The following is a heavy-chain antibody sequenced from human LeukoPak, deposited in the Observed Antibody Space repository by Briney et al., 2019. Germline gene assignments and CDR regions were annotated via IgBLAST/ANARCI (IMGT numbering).Heavy chain of an antibody. Sequence: GASVKVSCKASGYTFTSYDINWVRQATGQGLEWMGWMNPNSGGTNYAQKFQGRVTMTRDTSISTAYMELSRLRSDDTAVYYCARANPPRVSYDSSGYYFDYWGQGTQVTVSS. D-gene: IGHD3-22*01. CDR2: MNPNSGGT. CDR1: GYTFTSYD. V-gene: IGHV1-2*02. CDR3: ARANPPRVSYDSSGYYFDY. J-gene: IGHJ4*02.